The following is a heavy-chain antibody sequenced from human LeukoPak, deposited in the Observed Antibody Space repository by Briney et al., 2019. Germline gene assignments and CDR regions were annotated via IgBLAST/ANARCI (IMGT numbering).Heavy chain of an antibody. CDR2: ISSSGSTI. D-gene: IGHD3-10*01. Sequence: GGSLRLSCAASGFTFSDYYMSWIRQAPGKGLEWVSYISSSGSTIYYADSVKGRFTISRDNAKNSLYLQMNSLRAEDTAVYYCARGEKVLLWFGELSQPFDYWGQGTLVTVSS. J-gene: IGHJ4*02. CDR1: GFTFSDYY. V-gene: IGHV3-11*04. CDR3: ARGEKVLLWFGELSQPFDY.